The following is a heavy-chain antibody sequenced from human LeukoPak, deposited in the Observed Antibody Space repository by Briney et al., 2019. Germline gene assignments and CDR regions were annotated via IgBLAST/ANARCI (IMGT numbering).Heavy chain of an antibody. CDR2: IYYSGST. Sequence: PSETLSLTCTVSGGSISSYYWSWIRQRPGKGLEWIGYIYYSGSTNYNPSLKSRVTISIDTFMNQFALKLTSVTAADTAVYYCARDRVVASSYYYGMDVWGQGTTVIVSS. J-gene: IGHJ6*02. CDR1: GGSISSYY. CDR3: ARDRVVASSYYYGMDV. V-gene: IGHV4-59*01. D-gene: IGHD2-15*01.